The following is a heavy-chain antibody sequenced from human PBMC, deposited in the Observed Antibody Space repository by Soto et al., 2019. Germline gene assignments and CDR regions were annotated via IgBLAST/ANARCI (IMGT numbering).Heavy chain of an antibody. D-gene: IGHD2-15*01. V-gene: IGHV1-2*02. CDR3: ACYCSGGSCKARYAFDI. Sequence: SVKVSCKNSGYTFTGYYMHCVRQAPGQGLEWMGWINPNSGGTNYAQKFQGRVTMTRDTSISTAYMELSRLRSDDTAVYYCACYCSGGSCKARYAFDIWGQGTMVTVSS. CDR2: INPNSGGT. CDR1: GYTFTGYY. J-gene: IGHJ3*02.